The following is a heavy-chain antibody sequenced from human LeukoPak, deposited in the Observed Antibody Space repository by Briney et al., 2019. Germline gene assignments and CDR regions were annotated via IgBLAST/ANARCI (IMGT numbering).Heavy chain of an antibody. J-gene: IGHJ3*02. Sequence: GGSLRLSCAPSGFTFSIYSVNWVRKAPGKGLEWVSSISSSSSYIYYADSVKGRFTISSDNAKNSLYLQMNSLRAEDTAVYYCARDLKRRVYYDSSGSDDAFDIWGQGTMVTVSS. CDR2: ISSSSSYI. D-gene: IGHD3-22*01. V-gene: IGHV3-21*01. CDR3: ARDLKRRVYYDSSGSDDAFDI. CDR1: GFTFSIYS.